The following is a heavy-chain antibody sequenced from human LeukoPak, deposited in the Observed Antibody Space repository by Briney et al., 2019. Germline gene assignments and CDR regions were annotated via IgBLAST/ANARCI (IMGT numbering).Heavy chain of an antibody. CDR1: GYTFNKYG. V-gene: IGHV1-18*03. CDR2: ISCYNGDT. J-gene: IGHJ5*02. CDR3: ARDPSNTSGWKTWFDT. D-gene: IGHD6-19*01. Sequence: ASVKVSCKASGYTFNKYGISWVRQAPGQGLEWMGWISCYNGDTNYAQKLQGRVTLSTDTPTTTVYMELRSLRSDDMAVYYCARDPSNTSGWKTWFDTWGQGTPVTVSS.